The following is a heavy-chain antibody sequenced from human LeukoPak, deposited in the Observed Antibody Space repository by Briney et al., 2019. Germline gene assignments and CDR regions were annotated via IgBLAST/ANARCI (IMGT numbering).Heavy chain of an antibody. Sequence: GGSLRLSCAASGFTFDDYAMHWVRQAPGKGLEWVSLISWDGGSTYYADSVKGRFTISRDNSKNSLYLQMNSLRAEDTALYYCAKDRPLYYYDSSGRGPLDYWGQGTLVTVSS. CDR3: AKDRPLYYYDSSGRGPLDY. J-gene: IGHJ4*02. CDR1: GFTFDDYA. V-gene: IGHV3-43D*03. D-gene: IGHD3-22*01. CDR2: ISWDGGST.